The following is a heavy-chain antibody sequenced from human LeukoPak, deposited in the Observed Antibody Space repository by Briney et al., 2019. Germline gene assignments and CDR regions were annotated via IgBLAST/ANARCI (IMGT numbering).Heavy chain of an antibody. Sequence: PGGSLRLSCAASGFMFSNFTMSWVRQAPGKGLEWVSTIYNSGGNTYSADSVKGRFTISRDNAKNTLYLQMNSLRAEDTAVYYCAKDQGQAVVPRRFDNWGQGTLVTVSS. CDR1: GFMFSNFT. V-gene: IGHV3-23*01. D-gene: IGHD2-2*01. CDR2: IYNSGGNT. J-gene: IGHJ4*02. CDR3: AKDQGQAVVPRRFDN.